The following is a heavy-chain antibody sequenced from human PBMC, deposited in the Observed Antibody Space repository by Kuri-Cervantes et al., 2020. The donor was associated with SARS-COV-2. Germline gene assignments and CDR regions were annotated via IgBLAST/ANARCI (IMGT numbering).Heavy chain of an antibody. D-gene: IGHD1-14*01. V-gene: IGHV3-23*01. J-gene: IGHJ4*02. Sequence: GESLKISCAASGFTFSSYAMSWVRQAPGKGLEWVSAISGSGGSTYYADSVKGRFTISRDNSKNTLYLQMNSLRAEDTAVYYCARENHGDYLAYWGQGTLVTVSS. CDR3: ARENHGDYLAY. CDR2: ISGSGGST. CDR1: GFTFSSYA.